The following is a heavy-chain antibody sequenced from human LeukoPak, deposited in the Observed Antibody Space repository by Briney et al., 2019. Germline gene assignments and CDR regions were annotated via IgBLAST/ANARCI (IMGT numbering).Heavy chain of an antibody. CDR2: ISERDGAT. D-gene: IGHD3-3*01. CDR3: AKRGEWQLTKASLDS. Sequence: GGSLRLSCATSGFTFSTYGMYWVRQAPGKGLEFVSAISERDGATSYTESVKGRFTISRDNSKNTLFLQMNSLRAEDTAIYYCAKRGEWQLTKASLDSWGQGTLVTASS. J-gene: IGHJ4*02. CDR1: GFTFSTYG. V-gene: IGHV3-23*01.